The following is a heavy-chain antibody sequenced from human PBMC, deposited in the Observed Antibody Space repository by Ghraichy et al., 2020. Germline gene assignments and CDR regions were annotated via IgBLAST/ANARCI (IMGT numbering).Heavy chain of an antibody. J-gene: IGHJ6*01. Sequence: GGSLTLTCAASGFTFSSYWMSWVRHTPGKGLDWVALIKPDGSGTYYVDSVKGRFTISRDNAKSSLYLQLSSLRADDTAVYYCVKDSGERCTTGVLRCGMDVWGGDHGHRLL. D-gene: IGHD2-8*01. CDR1: GFTFSSYW. CDR3: VKDSGERCTTGVLRCGMDV. V-gene: IGHV3-7*01. CDR2: IKPDGSGT.